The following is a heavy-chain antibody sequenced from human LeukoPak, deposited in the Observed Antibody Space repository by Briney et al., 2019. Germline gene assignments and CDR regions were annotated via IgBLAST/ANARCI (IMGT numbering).Heavy chain of an antibody. D-gene: IGHD6-13*01. CDR3: TGNRADSSSWYFY. CDR2: IYHSGST. Sequence: SETLSLTCTVSGGSISSGGYYWSWIRQPPGKGLEWIAYIYHSGSTYYNPSLKSRVTISVERSKNQFSLKLSSVTAADTAVYYCTGNRADSSSWYFYWGQGTLVTVSS. V-gene: IGHV4-30-2*01. CDR1: GGSISSGGYY. J-gene: IGHJ4*02.